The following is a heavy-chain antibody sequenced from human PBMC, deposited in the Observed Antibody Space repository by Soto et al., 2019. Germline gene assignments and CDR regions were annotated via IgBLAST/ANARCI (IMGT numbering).Heavy chain of an antibody. J-gene: IGHJ4*02. CDR3: ARGSEMATTSVSFDY. D-gene: IGHD5-12*01. Sequence: GGSLRLSCAASGFTFGDYYMSWIRQAPGKGLEWVSYISSSGSTIYYADSVKGRFTISRDNAKNSLYLQMNSLRAEDTAVYYCARGSEMATTSVSFDYCGQGTLVTVSS. CDR2: ISSSGSTI. CDR1: GFTFGDYY. V-gene: IGHV3-11*01.